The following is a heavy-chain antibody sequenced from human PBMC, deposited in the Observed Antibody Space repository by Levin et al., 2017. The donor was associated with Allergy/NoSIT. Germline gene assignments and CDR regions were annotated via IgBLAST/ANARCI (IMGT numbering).Heavy chain of an antibody. CDR3: AHRLRSGTAWAAPYFDY. Sequence: SGPTLVKPTQTLTLTCTFSGFSLSTSGVGVGWIRQPPGKALEWLAVIYWYDDKRYSPSLKSRLTITKDTSKNQVVLTMTNMDPVDTATYYCAHRLRSGTAWAAPYFDYWGQGTLVTVSS. CDR2: IYWYDDK. J-gene: IGHJ4*02. CDR1: GFSLSTSGVG. D-gene: IGHD3-10*01. V-gene: IGHV2-5*01.